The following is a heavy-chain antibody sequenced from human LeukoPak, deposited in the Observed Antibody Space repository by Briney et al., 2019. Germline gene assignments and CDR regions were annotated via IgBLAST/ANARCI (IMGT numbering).Heavy chain of an antibody. J-gene: IGHJ4*02. CDR1: GFTVSNKY. Sequence: GGSLRLSCAASGFTVSNKYMSWVRQAPGKGLEWVSVIYSGGTTYYKDSVKGRFTISRDNSQNTLYFQMNSLRAEDTAVYYCPRGELARRFDDWGQGTLVTVSS. CDR3: PRGELARRFDD. CDR2: IYSGGTT. V-gene: IGHV3-66*02. D-gene: IGHD3-10*01.